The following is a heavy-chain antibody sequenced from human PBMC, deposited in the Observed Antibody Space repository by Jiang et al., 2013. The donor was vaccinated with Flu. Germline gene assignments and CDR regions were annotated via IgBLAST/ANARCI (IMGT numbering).Heavy chain of an antibody. CDR1: GFTFDDYA. Sequence: VQPGRSLRLSCAASGFTFDDYAMHWSGKRPGKGLEWVSGISWNSGSIGYADSVKGRFTISRDNAKNSLYLQMNSLRAEDTALYYCAKDSFAVPAAIPGYYYGMDVWGQGTTVTVSS. J-gene: IGHJ6*02. CDR3: AKDSFAVPAAIPGYYYGMDV. V-gene: IGHV3-9*01. CDR2: ISWNSGSI. D-gene: IGHD2-2*01.